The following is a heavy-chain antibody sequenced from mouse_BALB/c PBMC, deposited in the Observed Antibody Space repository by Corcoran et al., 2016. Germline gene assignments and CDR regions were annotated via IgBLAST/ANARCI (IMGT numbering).Heavy chain of an antibody. Sequence: QIQLVQSGPELKKPGETVKISCKASGYTFTNNGMNWVRQAPGKGLKWMGWINTYTGEPTYADDFKGRFAFSLEASASTAYLQINNLKNEDTATYFCAREPYAMDDWGQGTSVTVSS. V-gene: IGHV9-3-1*01. CDR3: AREPYAMDD. CDR2: INTYTGEP. J-gene: IGHJ4*01. CDR1: GYTFTNNG.